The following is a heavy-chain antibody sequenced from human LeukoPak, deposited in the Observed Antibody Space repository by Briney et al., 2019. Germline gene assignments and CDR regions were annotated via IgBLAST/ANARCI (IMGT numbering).Heavy chain of an antibody. V-gene: IGHV3-23*01. CDR3: ARGSRYISTWSRNHWFDP. D-gene: IGHD6-13*01. Sequence: GALRLSCAASGFTFSNHAMSWVRQAPGKGLEWVSAISGSGGSTYYADSVKGRFTISRDSSKNTLYLQMNSLRAEDTAMYYCARGSRYISTWSRNHWFDPWGQGTLVTVSS. CDR2: ISGSGGST. CDR1: GFTFSNHA. J-gene: IGHJ5*02.